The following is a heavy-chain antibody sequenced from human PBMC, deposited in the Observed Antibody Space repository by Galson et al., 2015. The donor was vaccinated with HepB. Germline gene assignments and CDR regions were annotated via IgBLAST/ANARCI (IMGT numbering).Heavy chain of an antibody. CDR3: ARHDYGFDY. V-gene: IGHV3-7*01. Sequence: SLRLSCAASGFTFNSYRMSWVRQAPGKGLEWVANIKRDGSDKYYVDSVKGRFTISRDNAKNSLYLQMNSLRAEDTAMYYCARHDYGFDYWGQGTLVTVSS. J-gene: IGHJ4*02. CDR2: IKRDGSDK. CDR1: GFTFNSYR. D-gene: IGHD4-17*01.